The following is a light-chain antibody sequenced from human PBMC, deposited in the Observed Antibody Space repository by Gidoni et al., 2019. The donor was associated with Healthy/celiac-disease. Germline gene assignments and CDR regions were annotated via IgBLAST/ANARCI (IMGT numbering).Light chain of an antibody. V-gene: IGKV3-11*01. CDR1: QRVSSY. CDR3: QRSSNWPLT. Sequence: EIVLTQSPATLSLSPGERATLSCRASQRVSSYLAWYQQKPDQAPRLLIYVASNRATGSPARFSGSGSGTDFTLTISSLEHEDLAVYYCQRSSNWPLTFGGGTKVEIK. CDR2: VAS. J-gene: IGKJ4*01.